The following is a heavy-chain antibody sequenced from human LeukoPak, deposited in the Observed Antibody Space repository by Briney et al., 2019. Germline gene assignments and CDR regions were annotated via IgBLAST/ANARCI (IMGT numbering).Heavy chain of an antibody. D-gene: IGHD6-19*01. J-gene: IGHJ4*02. CDR2: ISGDGGST. V-gene: IGHV3-43*02. CDR3: ARESESSGWYDY. Sequence: GGSLRLSCAAPGSVFHDYAIHWVRQAPGKGLEWVSLISGDGGSTFYADSVKGRFTISRDNSKNSLYLQMNSLRSDDTALYYCARESESSGWYDYWGQGTLVTVSS. CDR1: GSVFHDYA.